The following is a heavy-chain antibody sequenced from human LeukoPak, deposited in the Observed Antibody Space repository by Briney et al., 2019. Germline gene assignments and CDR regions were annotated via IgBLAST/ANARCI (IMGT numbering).Heavy chain of an antibody. D-gene: IGHD2-21*02. CDR1: GYTFTGYY. Sequence: ASVKVSCKASGYTFTGYYMHWVRQVPGQGLEWMGWINPNRCATNYAQKFQGRVTMTRDTSISTAYMELSRLKSDDTAVYYCARESKLGYSYGPTYCGGDCSSPLDYWGQGTLVTVSP. CDR2: INPNRCAT. V-gene: IGHV1-2*02. J-gene: IGHJ4*02. CDR3: ARESKLGYSYGPTYCGGDCSSPLDY.